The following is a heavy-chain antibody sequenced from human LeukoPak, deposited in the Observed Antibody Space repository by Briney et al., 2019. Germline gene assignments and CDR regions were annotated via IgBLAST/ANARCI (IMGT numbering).Heavy chain of an antibody. CDR1: GFSCSRYW. D-gene: IGHD6-13*01. V-gene: IGHV3-7*03. CDR3: AKDWGYSSWSYYYYMDV. CDR2: INQDVSRI. J-gene: IGHJ6*03. Sequence: GGSLRLSCAGSGFSCSRYWMAWVRQAPGKGLEWVASINQDVSRIHYLDSVKGRFTISRDNSKNTLYLQMNSLRAEDTAVYYCAKDWGYSSWSYYYYMDVWGKGTTVTVSS.